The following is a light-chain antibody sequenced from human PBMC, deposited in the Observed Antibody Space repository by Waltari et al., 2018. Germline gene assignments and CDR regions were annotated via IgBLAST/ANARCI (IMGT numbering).Light chain of an antibody. V-gene: IGLV2-8*01. CDR2: EVT. CDR1: SSDVGGYNS. J-gene: IGLJ2*01. Sequence: QSALTQPPSASGSPGQSVTISCTGTSSDVGGYNSVSWYQQHPGEAPQLLFDEVTKRPAGVPDRFSGSRSGNTASLTVSGLQAEDEADYYCSSYAGSNNLVFGGGTKLTVL. CDR3: SSYAGSNNLV.